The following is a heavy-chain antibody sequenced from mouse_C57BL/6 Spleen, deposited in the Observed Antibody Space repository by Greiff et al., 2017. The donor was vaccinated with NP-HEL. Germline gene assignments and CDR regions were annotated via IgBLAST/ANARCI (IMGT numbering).Heavy chain of an antibody. CDR1: GYTFTDYE. J-gene: IGHJ2*01. Sequence: QVQLQQSGAELVRPGASVTLSCKASGYTFTDYEMHWVKQTPVHGLEWIGAIDPETGGTAYNQKFKGKAILTADKSSSTAYMELRSLTSEDSAVYYCTPYYGSTYYFDYRRQGTTLTVAS. CDR2: IDPETGGT. D-gene: IGHD1-1*01. CDR3: TPYYGSTYYFDY. V-gene: IGHV1-15*01.